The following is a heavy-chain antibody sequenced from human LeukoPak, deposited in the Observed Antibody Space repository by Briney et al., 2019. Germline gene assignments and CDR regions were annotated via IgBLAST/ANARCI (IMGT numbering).Heavy chain of an antibody. CDR1: GFTFSSYA. V-gene: IGHV3-64D*06. CDR2: VNSNGVSA. D-gene: IGHD5-24*01. J-gene: IGHJ4*02. Sequence: GGSLRLSCSASGFTFSSYALHWVRQAPGKGLEYVSGVNSNGVSANYADSVKGRITISRDNSNNTLHLQMSSLRGEDTAVYYCVKDRDRNLARVNFDYWGQGTLVTVSS. CDR3: VKDRDRNLARVNFDY.